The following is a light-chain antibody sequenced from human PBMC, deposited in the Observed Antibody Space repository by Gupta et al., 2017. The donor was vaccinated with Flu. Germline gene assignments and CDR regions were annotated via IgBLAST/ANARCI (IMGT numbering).Light chain of an antibody. CDR3: QAWDRTTIL. CDR2: EDN. Sequence: YELTTPPSLSVSPGQQAIMTCSGDQLDDQYTSWYQQKPGQSPLLVIYEDNKRPSGSPERFSASNSGSTATLTISGAQTTDEADYYCQAWDRTTILFGGGTKLTVL. CDR1: QLDDQY. V-gene: IGLV3-1*01. J-gene: IGLJ2*01.